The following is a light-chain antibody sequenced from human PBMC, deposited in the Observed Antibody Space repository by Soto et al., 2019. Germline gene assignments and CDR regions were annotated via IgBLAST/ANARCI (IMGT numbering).Light chain of an antibody. CDR1: SSDVGSYNL. CDR3: CSYAGSSTYV. J-gene: IGLJ1*01. Sequence: QSALTQPASVSGSPGQSITISCTGTSSDVGSYNLVSWYQQHPGKAPKLMIYEASKRPSGVSNRFSASKSGNTASLTISGLQAEDEADYYCCSYAGSSTYVFGTGTKLTVL. V-gene: IGLV2-23*01. CDR2: EAS.